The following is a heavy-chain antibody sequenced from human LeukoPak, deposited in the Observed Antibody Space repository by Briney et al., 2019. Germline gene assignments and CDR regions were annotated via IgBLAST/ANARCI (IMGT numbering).Heavy chain of an antibody. CDR1: GFTFSSYA. J-gene: IGHJ4*02. D-gene: IGHD5-18*01. CDR3: AGDMVTENPDY. CDR2: ISYDGSNE. V-gene: IGHV3-30-3*01. Sequence: PGRSLRLSCAASGFTFSSYAMHWVRQAPGKGLEWVAVISYDGSNEYYADSVKGRLTISRGNSKNTLYLQMNSLRAEDTAVYYCAGDMVTENPDYWGQGTLVTVSS.